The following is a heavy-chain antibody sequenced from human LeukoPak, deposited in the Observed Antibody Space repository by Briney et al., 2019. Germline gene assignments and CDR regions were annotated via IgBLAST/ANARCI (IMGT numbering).Heavy chain of an antibody. J-gene: IGHJ4*02. CDR3: ARSLGIVVVFDQ. Sequence: GGSLRLSCAVSGFTFSDYYMNWIRQAPGKGLEWVSYISSSSSYTNYADSVKGRFTISRDNAKNSLYLQMNSLRAEDTAVYYCARSLGIVVVFDQWGRGTLVTVSS. V-gene: IGHV3-11*03. CDR2: ISSSSSYT. D-gene: IGHD3-22*01. CDR1: GFTFSDYY.